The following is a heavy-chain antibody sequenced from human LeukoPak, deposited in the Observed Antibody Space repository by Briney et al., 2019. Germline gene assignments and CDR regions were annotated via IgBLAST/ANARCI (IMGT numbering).Heavy chain of an antibody. J-gene: IGHJ6*03. Sequence: GGSLRLSCAASGFTFSKYAMTWVRQAPGKGLEWVSVVSGSGGSTYYADSVKGRFTISRDNSKNTLYLQMNSLRAEDTAIYYCAKDGQPNYYYYYKDVWGKGTTVTVSS. V-gene: IGHV3-23*01. CDR3: AKDGQPNYYYYYKDV. D-gene: IGHD1-14*01. CDR1: GFTFSKYA. CDR2: VSGSGGST.